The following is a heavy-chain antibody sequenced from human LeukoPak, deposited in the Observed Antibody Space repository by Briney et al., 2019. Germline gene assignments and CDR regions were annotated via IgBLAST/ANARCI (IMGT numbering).Heavy chain of an antibody. Sequence: QAGGSLRLSCAASGFTFSSYAMSWVRQAPWKGLEWVSAISGSGGSTYYADSVRGRFTISRDNSKNTLYLQMNSLRAEDTAVYYCAKAQIVVVPAATYYFDYWGQGTLVTVSS. CDR3: AKAQIVVVPAATYYFDY. J-gene: IGHJ4*02. D-gene: IGHD2-2*01. V-gene: IGHV3-23*01. CDR1: GFTFSSYA. CDR2: ISGSGGST.